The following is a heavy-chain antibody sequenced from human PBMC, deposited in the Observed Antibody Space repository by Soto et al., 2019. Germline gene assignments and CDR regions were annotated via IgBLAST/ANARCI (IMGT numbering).Heavy chain of an antibody. CDR2: ISWNSGSI. CDR3: ATSRGQWLVLRY. CDR1: GFTFDDNA. V-gene: IGHV3-9*01. D-gene: IGHD6-19*01. Sequence: EVQLVESGGGLVQPGRSLRLSCAASGFTFDDNAMHWVRQAPGKGLEWVSGISWNSGSIGYADSVKGRFTISRDNAKNSLYLPMNSLRAEDTALYYCATSRGQWLVLRYWGQGTLVTVSS. J-gene: IGHJ4*02.